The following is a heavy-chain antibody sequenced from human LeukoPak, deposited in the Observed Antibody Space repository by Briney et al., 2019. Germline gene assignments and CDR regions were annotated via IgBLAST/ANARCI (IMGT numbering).Heavy chain of an antibody. D-gene: IGHD5-24*01. CDR3: ARVENSRRDGWVDS. CDR2: INSDGSSP. Sequence: GGSLRLSCAASGFTFSSYWMHWVRQGPGKGLVWVSRINSDGSSPNYADSVKGRFTISRDNTKNTLYLQMNILRAEDTAVYYCARVENSRRDGWVDSWGQGTLVTVSS. CDR1: GFTFSSYW. J-gene: IGHJ4*02. V-gene: IGHV3-74*01.